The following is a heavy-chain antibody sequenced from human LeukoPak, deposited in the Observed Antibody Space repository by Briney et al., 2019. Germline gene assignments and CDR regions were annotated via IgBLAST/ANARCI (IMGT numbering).Heavy chain of an antibody. J-gene: IGHJ3*02. D-gene: IGHD1-26*01. CDR1: GFTFSSYA. Sequence: PGGSLRLSCAASGFTFSSYAMSWVRQAPGKGLEWVSAISGSGGSTYYADSVKGRFTISRDNSKNTLYLQMNSLRAEDTAVYYCAKDAEVSGSYWCAFDIWGQGTMVTVSS. V-gene: IGHV3-23*01. CDR2: ISGSGGST. CDR3: AKDAEVSGSYWCAFDI.